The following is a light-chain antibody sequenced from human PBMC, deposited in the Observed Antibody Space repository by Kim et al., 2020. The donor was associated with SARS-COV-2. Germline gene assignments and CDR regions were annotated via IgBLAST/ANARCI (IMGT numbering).Light chain of an antibody. CDR1: HDISNY. Sequence: DIQMTQSPSSLSASVGDRVNITCQASHDISNYLNWYQQKPGKAPKLVIYDASNLERGVPSRFSGSGSGTGFTFTISSLQPEDIATYYCQQYDTLFTFGGGTKVDIK. CDR3: QQYDTLFT. CDR2: DAS. V-gene: IGKV1-33*01. J-gene: IGKJ4*01.